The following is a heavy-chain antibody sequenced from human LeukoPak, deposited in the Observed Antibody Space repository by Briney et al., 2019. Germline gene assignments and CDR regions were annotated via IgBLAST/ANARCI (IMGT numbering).Heavy chain of an antibody. CDR1: GFTFSSYA. D-gene: IGHD3-22*01. CDR2: ISYDGSNK. CDR3: ARGITMIVVAHFDY. J-gene: IGHJ4*02. Sequence: GGSLRLSCAASGFTFSSYAMHWVRQAPGKGLEWVAVISYDGSNKYYADSAKGRFTISRDNSKNTLYLQMNSLRAEDTAVYYCARGITMIVVAHFDYWGQGTLVTVSS. V-gene: IGHV3-30*04.